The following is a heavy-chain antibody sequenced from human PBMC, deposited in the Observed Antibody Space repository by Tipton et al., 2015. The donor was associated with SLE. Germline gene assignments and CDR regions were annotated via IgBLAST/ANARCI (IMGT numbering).Heavy chain of an antibody. Sequence: TLSLTCTVSGGSISSTDYYWDWIRQAPGKGLEWIGSVYYTGDTFYNPSLKSRVTMSVDTSKNQFSLKLSSVTAADTAVYYCASATRPGYSGGWYWWNYWGQGTLVTVSS. D-gene: IGHD6-19*01. CDR3: ASATRPGYSGGWYWWNY. J-gene: IGHJ4*02. CDR2: VYYTGDT. CDR1: GGSISSTDYY. V-gene: IGHV4-39*07.